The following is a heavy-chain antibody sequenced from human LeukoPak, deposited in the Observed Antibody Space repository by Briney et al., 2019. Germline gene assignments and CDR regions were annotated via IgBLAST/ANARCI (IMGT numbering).Heavy chain of an antibody. Sequence: SVKVSCKASGGTFSSYAISWVRQAPGQGLEWMGRITPILGIPDYAEKFQGRVTITADKSTSTAYMELYSLRSEDTAVYYCARVSVGATYFRAFDIWGQGTMVTVSS. V-gene: IGHV1-69*04. CDR3: ARVSVGATYFRAFDI. CDR1: GGTFSSYA. D-gene: IGHD1-26*01. J-gene: IGHJ3*02. CDR2: ITPILGIP.